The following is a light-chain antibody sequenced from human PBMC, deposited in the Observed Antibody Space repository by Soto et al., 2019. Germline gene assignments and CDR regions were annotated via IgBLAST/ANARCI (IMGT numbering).Light chain of an antibody. V-gene: IGKV3-11*01. CDR3: QQRKDWPPLT. CDR2: DAS. Sequence: EVVLTQSPVPLALSPGERATLSCRASQNVDIYVAWYQQKPGQAPRLLIYDASNRATGIPARFSGSGSGTDFTLTISSLEPEDFAVYYCQQRKDWPPLTFGGGTKVEIK. J-gene: IGKJ4*01. CDR1: QNVDIY.